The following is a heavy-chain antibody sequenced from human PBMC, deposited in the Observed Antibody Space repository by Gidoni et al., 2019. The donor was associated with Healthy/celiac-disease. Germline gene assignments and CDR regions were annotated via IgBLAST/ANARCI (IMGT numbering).Heavy chain of an antibody. CDR1: GYTFTGYY. CDR2: INPNSGGT. V-gene: IGHV1-2*02. D-gene: IGHD6-19*01. CDR3: ARVGYSSGLYGMDV. Sequence: QVQLVQSGAEVKKPGASVKVSCKASGYTFTGYYMHWVRQAPGQGLEWMGWINPNSGGTNYAQKLQGRVTMTRDTSISTAYMELSRLRSDDTAVYYCARVGYSSGLYGMDVWGQGTTVTVSS. J-gene: IGHJ6*02.